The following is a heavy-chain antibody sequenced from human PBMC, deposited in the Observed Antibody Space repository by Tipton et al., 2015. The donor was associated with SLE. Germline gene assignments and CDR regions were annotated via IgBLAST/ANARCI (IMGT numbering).Heavy chain of an antibody. CDR3: ARGARAVYGSGNILGDGFNV. Sequence: SLRLSYAASGFTFRNYAMSWVRQAPGKGLDWVSGISGSGDTMYYADSAKGRFTISRDKSKNTLYLQMNNLGAEDTAVYYCARGARAVYGSGNILGDGFNVWGQGTKVTVSS. CDR2: ISGSGDTM. J-gene: IGHJ3*01. CDR1: GFTFRNYA. D-gene: IGHD3-10*01. V-gene: IGHV3-23*01.